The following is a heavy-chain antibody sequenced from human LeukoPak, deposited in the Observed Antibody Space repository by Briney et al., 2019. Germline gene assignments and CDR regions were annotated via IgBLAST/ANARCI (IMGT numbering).Heavy chain of an antibody. CDR3: AKSSYYDSSGYYREYYFDY. J-gene: IGHJ4*02. D-gene: IGHD3-22*01. CDR1: RFTFGNYG. V-gene: IGHV3-23*01. Sequence: GGSLRLSCAASRFTFGNYGMTWVRQAPGKGLEWVSSISGSGGSTYHADSVKGRFTISRDNSKNTLYLQMNSLRDEDTAVYYCAKSSYYDSSGYYREYYFDYWGQGTLVTVSS. CDR2: ISGSGGST.